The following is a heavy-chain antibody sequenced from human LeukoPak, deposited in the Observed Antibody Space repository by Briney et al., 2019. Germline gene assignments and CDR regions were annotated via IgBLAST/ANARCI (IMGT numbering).Heavy chain of an antibody. J-gene: IGHJ5*02. CDR2: INSDGSST. D-gene: IGHD5-12*01. V-gene: IGHV3-74*01. CDR1: GFTFSSYW. Sequence: PGGSLRLSCAASGFTFSSYWMHWVRQAPGKGLVWVSRINSDGSSTSYADSVKGRFTISRDNAKNTLYLQMNSLRAEDTAVYYCARVSGYHLNWFDPWGQGTLVTVSS. CDR3: ARVSGYHLNWFDP.